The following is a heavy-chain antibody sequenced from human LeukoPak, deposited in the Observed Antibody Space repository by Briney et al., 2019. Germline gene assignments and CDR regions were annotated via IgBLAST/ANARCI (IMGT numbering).Heavy chain of an antibody. J-gene: IGHJ4*02. CDR2: IWYDGSKK. CDR3: AAYYYDRSGYDLRYY. V-gene: IGHV3-33*01. D-gene: IGHD3-22*01. CDR1: GFTFTNYG. Sequence: GGSLRLSCAASGFTFTNYGMHWVRQAPGKGRDWVAVIWYDGSKKHHADSVKGRFTISRDYSKNTLNLQMNSLRVEDTAVYYCAAYYYDRSGYDLRYYWGQGTLVTVSS.